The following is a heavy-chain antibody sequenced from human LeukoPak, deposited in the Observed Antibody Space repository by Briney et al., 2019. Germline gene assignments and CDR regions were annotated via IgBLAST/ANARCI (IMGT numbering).Heavy chain of an antibody. D-gene: IGHD3-10*01. V-gene: IGHV3-15*01. CDR3: TTDALMVRGVISYMDV. CDR2: IKSKTDGGTT. J-gene: IGHJ6*03. Sequence: GGSLRLSCAASGFTFSIAWMSWVRQAPGKGLEWVGRIKSKTDGGTTDYAAPVKGRFTISRDDSKNTLYLQMNSLKTEDTAVYYCTTDALMVRGVISYMDVWGKGTTVTVSS. CDR1: GFTFSIAW.